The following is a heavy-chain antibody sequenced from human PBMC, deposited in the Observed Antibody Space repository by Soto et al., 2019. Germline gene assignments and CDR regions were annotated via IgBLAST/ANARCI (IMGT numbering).Heavy chain of an antibody. CDR3: ATGGYCSSTSCYNFFVY. D-gene: IGHD2-2*02. CDR2: IYPGDSDT. J-gene: IGHJ4*02. Sequence: GESLKISCKGSGYSFTTYWIGWVRQMPGKGLEWMGIIYPGDSDTRYSPSFQGRVTISADKSISTAYLQWSSLKASDTAMYYCATGGYCSSTSCYNFFVYWGQGTLVTVSS. CDR1: GYSFTTYW. V-gene: IGHV5-51*01.